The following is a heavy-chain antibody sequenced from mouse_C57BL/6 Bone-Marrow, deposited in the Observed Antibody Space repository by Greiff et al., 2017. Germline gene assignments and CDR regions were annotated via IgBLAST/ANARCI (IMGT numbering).Heavy chain of an antibody. V-gene: IGHV1-50*01. CDR3: ARWGLRYWYFDV. CDR2: IDPSDSYT. CDR1: GYTFTSYW. Sequence: QVQLQQPGAELVKPGASVKLSCKASGYTFTSYWMQWVKQRPGQGLEWIGEIDPSDSYTNYNQKFKGKATLTVDTSSSTAYMQLSSLTSEDSAVYYCARWGLRYWYFDVWGTGTTVTVSS. J-gene: IGHJ1*03. D-gene: IGHD2-4*01.